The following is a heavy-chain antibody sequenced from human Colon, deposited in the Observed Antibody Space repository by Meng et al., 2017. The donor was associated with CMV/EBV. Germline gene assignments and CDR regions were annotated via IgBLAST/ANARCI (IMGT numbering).Heavy chain of an antibody. J-gene: IGHJ4*02. V-gene: IGHV4-59*01. CDR1: GDSIRSYY. CDR2: IFSGGSP. D-gene: IGHD6-13*01. Sequence: SETLSHTCTVSGDSIRSYYWTWIRQSPGKGLEFIGHIFSGGSPNYNPSLNSRVTITQDMVKNQFSLKLTSVTAADTATYYCARDFSSYFDYWGQGILVTVSS. CDR3: ARDFSSYFDY.